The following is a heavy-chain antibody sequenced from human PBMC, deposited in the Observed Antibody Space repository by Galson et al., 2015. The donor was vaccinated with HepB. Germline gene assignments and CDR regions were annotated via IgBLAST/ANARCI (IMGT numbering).Heavy chain of an antibody. D-gene: IGHD2-15*01. CDR1: GGSFNAYY. Sequence: ETLSLTCGVSGGSFNAYYWSWVRQPPGRGLEWIGEINYAGSTKYNPSLKSRVTISVDTSENQFSLKLTSMTAADTAVYYCARVVVAATNWFDLWGQGTLVTVSS. CDR2: INYAGST. J-gene: IGHJ5*02. CDR3: ARVVVAATNWFDL. V-gene: IGHV4-34*01.